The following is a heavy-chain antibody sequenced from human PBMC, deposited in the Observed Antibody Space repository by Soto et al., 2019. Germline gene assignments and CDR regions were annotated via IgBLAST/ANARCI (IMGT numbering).Heavy chain of an antibody. CDR3: ARDGIIAATKGALSNWFEP. V-gene: IGHV3-30*03. CDR2: ISYDGTNK. Sequence: QVQLVESGGGVVQPGRSLRLSCAASGFTFSSYGMHWVRQAPGKGLEWVAVISYDGTNKYYVDSVEGRFTISRHNSKNTLELQINSLRAEATAVYYCARDGIIAATKGALSNWFEPWGQGTLVTVSS. CDR1: GFTFSSYG. J-gene: IGHJ5*02. D-gene: IGHD6-13*01.